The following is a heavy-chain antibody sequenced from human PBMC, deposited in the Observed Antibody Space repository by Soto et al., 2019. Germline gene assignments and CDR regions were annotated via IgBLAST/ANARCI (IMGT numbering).Heavy chain of an antibody. Sequence: QTQLLESGPGLVKPSETLSLTCSVSGDSISSSHYYWDWIRQPPGKGLEWIGGLYYSGNAYYSPSLKSRLTISVDTAKNQFSLNLSSVTAADAAVYYCAVRPGGGDDPFYFWGQGTMATVSS. D-gene: IGHD3-16*01. CDR2: LYYSGNA. J-gene: IGHJ3*01. V-gene: IGHV4-39*01. CDR1: GDSISSSHYY. CDR3: AVRPGGGDDPFYF.